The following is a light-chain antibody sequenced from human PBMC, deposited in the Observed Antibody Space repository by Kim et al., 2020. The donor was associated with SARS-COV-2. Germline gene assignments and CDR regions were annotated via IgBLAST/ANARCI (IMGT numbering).Light chain of an antibody. CDR1: NIGSKS. CDR2: YDS. J-gene: IGLJ2*01. Sequence: SYELTQPPSVSVAPGKTARITCGGNNIGSKSVHWYQQKPGQAPVLVIYYDSDRPSGIPERFSGSNSGNTATLTISRVEAGDEAEYYCQVWDSSSDLLVFG. V-gene: IGLV3-21*04. CDR3: QVWDSSSDLLV.